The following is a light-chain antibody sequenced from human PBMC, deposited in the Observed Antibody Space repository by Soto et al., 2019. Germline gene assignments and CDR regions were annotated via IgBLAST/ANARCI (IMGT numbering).Light chain of an antibody. V-gene: IGKV3-15*01. CDR3: QQYNNWPYT. CDR2: GAS. CDR1: QSVSSK. Sequence: EIVMTQSPATLSVSPGERATLSCRASQSVSSKLAWYQQKPGQAPRLLIYGASTRATGMPARFSGSGSGTEFTLTISSLQSEDFAVYYCQQYNNWPYTFGQGTKLEIK. J-gene: IGKJ2*01.